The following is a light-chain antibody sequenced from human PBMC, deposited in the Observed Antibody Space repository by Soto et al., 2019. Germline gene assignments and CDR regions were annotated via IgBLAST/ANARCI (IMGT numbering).Light chain of an antibody. CDR3: QSYDSSKRGLV. J-gene: IGLJ2*01. CDR2: ENN. Sequence: NFMLTQPHSVSESPGQTVTISCTRSSGSIASKYVQWYQQLPGSAPTTVIYENNQRPSGVPDRFSGSSDSSSNSASLTISGLKTEDEADYYCQSYDSSKRGLVFGGGTKVTVL. CDR1: SGSIASKY. V-gene: IGLV6-57*04.